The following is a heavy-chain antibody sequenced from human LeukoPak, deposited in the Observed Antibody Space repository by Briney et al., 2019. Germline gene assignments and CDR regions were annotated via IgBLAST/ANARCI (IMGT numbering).Heavy chain of an antibody. CDR1: GYTFTGYY. V-gene: IGHV1-2*02. J-gene: IGHJ6*03. Sequence: ASVKVSCKASGYTFTGYYMNWVRQAPGQGLEWMGWINPKSGDTKYSQKFQGRVTMTRDTSTTTVYMELSRLRSDDTAVYYCARSDYYGSGSYLYYYYYMDVWGKGTAVTISS. D-gene: IGHD3-10*01. CDR3: ARSDYYGSGSYLYYYYYMDV. CDR2: INPKSGDT.